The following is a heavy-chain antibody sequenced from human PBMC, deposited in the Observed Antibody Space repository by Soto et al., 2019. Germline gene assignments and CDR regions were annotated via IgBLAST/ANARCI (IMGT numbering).Heavy chain of an antibody. CDR3: TTLGPS. J-gene: IGHJ5*02. CDR2: VKTKADGGTT. D-gene: IGHD6-6*01. V-gene: IGHV3-15*07. CDR1: GFTFSDAW. Sequence: EVQLVESGGGLVKPGGSLRLSCAASGFTFSDAWMNWVRQAPGKGLEWVGHVKTKADGGTTDYAEFVNGRFSISRDDSTYALCLHMTNLIADDTAMYDCTTLGPSWCKGSRVTVSS.